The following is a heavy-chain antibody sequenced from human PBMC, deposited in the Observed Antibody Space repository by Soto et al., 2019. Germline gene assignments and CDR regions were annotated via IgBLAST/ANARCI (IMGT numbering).Heavy chain of an antibody. J-gene: IGHJ6*02. Sequence: QVQLVQSGAEVKKPGSSVKVSCKASGGTFSSYAISWVRQAPGQGLEWMGGIIPIFGTANYAQKFQGRVTITADESASTAYMELSSLRSEDTDVYYCARAPYYDLLAGYYTDYYGMDVWGQGTTVTVSS. CDR3: ARAPYYDLLAGYYTDYYGMDV. CDR1: GGTFSSYA. V-gene: IGHV1-69*01. D-gene: IGHD3-9*01. CDR2: IIPIFGTA.